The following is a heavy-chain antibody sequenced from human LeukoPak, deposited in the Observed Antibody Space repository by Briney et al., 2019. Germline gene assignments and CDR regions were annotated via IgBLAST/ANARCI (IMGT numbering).Heavy chain of an antibody. V-gene: IGHV3-7*01. CDR1: GVTFSSDW. CDR2: IKEDGSDY. J-gene: IGHJ4*02. D-gene: IGHD5-18*01. Sequence: GGSLRLSCAASGVTFSSDWISSGRQAPGGGLGWGVNIKEDGSDYYYDASVMERFTTTTNNDNKSLYLQKNSMRADETAVYYCARDGRGYSYGGDWGQGTLVTVSS. CDR3: ARDGRGYSYGGD.